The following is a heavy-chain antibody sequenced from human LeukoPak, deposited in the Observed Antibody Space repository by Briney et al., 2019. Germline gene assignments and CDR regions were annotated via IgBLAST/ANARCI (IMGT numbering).Heavy chain of an antibody. D-gene: IGHD3-9*01. J-gene: IGHJ3*02. CDR2: IYYSGSP. CDR3: ARDGAVDILTGYGAFDM. Sequence: PSETLSLTCTVSGGSISSYYWSWIRQPPGKGLEWIGYIYYSGSPNYNPSLNSRVTISLDTSRNQFSLKLSSVTAADTAVYYCARDGAVDILTGYGAFDMWGQGTMVTVSS. CDR1: GGSISSYY. V-gene: IGHV4-59*01.